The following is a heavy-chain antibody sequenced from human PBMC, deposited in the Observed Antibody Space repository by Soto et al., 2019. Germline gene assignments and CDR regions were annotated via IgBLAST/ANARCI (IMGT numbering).Heavy chain of an antibody. D-gene: IGHD6-6*01. CDR2: INPSGGNT. CDR1: GYTFTSYY. J-gene: IGHJ4*02. CDR3: ARSAARRYFDY. V-gene: IGHV1-46*03. Sequence: ASVKASCKASGYTFTSYYMHWVRQAPGQGLEWMGVINPSGGNTNYAQKFQGRVTTTRDTSTSTVYMELSSLRSEDTAVYYCARSAARRYFDYWAQGTLVTVSS.